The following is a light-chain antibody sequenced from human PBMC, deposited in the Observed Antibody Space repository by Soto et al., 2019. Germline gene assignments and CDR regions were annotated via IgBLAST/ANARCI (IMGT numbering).Light chain of an antibody. V-gene: IGKV3-20*01. CDR1: QRVSSNS. CDR2: GAS. Sequence: EVVLTQSPGTLSLKPGERATLSCRASQRVSSNSLAWYQQKPGHGPRLLIYGASSRATGIPGRFSGSGSGTDFTLTISRLEPEDFGVYYCQQYGSSPRTFGQGTKVDIK. CDR3: QQYGSSPRT. J-gene: IGKJ1*01.